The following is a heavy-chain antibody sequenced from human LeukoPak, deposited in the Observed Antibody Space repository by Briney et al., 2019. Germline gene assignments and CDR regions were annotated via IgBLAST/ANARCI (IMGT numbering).Heavy chain of an antibody. V-gene: IGHV1-2*06. D-gene: IGHD5-24*01. CDR2: INPNNGGT. CDR1: GYTFTGSY. Sequence: GASVRVSCTASGYTFTGSYMNWVRQAPGHGLEWRGRINPNNGGTNYAQKFQGRVTMTRDTSITTAYMELSRLRSDDTAVYYCARVGDGLNDAFDIWGQGTMVTVSS. CDR3: ARVGDGLNDAFDI. J-gene: IGHJ3*02.